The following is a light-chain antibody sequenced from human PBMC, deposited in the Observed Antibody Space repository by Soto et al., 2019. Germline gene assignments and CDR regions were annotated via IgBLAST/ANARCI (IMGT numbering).Light chain of an antibody. V-gene: IGKV3-20*01. CDR3: QQEGSSPLFT. CDR1: QSVSSIY. CDR2: GAS. J-gene: IGKJ3*01. Sequence: EIVLTQSPGTLSLSPGERATLSCRASQSVSSIYLAWYQQKPGQAPRLLIYGASSRATGIPDRFSGSGSGTDFTLTISRLEPEDFAVYYCQQEGSSPLFTFGPGTKVYIK.